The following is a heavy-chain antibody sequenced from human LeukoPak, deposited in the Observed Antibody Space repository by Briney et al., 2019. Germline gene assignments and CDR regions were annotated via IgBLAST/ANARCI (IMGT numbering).Heavy chain of an antibody. V-gene: IGHV3-74*01. CDR2: INSDGSST. D-gene: IGHD5-12*01. CDR3: ARDSRKRGYSGYDASGSSWY. Sequence: GGSLRLSCAASGFTFSSYWMHWVRQAPGKGLVWVSRINSDGSSTSYADSVKGRFTISRDNAKNTLYLQMSSLRAEDTAVYYCARDSRKRGYSGYDASGSSWYWGQGTLVTVSS. J-gene: IGHJ4*02. CDR1: GFTFSSYW.